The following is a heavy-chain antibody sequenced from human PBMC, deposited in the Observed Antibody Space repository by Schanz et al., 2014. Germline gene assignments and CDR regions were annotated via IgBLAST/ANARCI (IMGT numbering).Heavy chain of an antibody. Sequence: EVQLLESGGGLVQPGGSLRLSCAVSGFSVSTNYMSWARQAPGKGLEWISSLYINAGSTRYADSVKGRFTISRDNSKNTLYVQMNSLRAEDTAVYYCAGAAYCRGAGCALYYALDVWGQGTTVTVSS. CDR2: LYINAGST. D-gene: IGHD2-15*01. J-gene: IGHJ6*02. CDR1: GFSVSTNY. V-gene: IGHV3-66*01. CDR3: AGAAYCRGAGCALYYALDV.